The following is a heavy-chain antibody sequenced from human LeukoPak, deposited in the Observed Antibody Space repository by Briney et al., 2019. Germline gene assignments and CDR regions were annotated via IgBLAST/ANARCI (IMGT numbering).Heavy chain of an antibody. D-gene: IGHD3-22*01. CDR3: AKDLVDSSGYYSDAFDI. CDR2: ISYDGSNK. V-gene: IGHV3-30*04. J-gene: IGHJ3*02. Sequence: GGSLRLSCAASAFTFISYAMHWVRQAPGKGLEWVAVISYDGSNKYYADSVKGRFTISRDNSKNTLYLQMNSLRAEDTAVYYCAKDLVDSSGYYSDAFDIWGQGTMVTVSS. CDR1: AFTFISYA.